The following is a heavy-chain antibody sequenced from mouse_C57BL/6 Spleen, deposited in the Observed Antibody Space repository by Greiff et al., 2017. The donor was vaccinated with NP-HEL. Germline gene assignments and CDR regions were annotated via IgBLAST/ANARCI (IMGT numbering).Heavy chain of an antibody. Sequence: EVQVVESGGGLVQPGGSLSLSCAASGFTFTDYYMSWVRQPPGKALEWLGFIRNKANGYTTEYSASVKGRFTISRDNSQSILYLQMNALRAEDSATYYCARSTGTGFDYWGQGTTLTVSS. CDR1: GFTFTDYY. J-gene: IGHJ2*01. CDR3: ARSTGTGFDY. V-gene: IGHV7-3*01. D-gene: IGHD4-1*02. CDR2: IRNKANGYTT.